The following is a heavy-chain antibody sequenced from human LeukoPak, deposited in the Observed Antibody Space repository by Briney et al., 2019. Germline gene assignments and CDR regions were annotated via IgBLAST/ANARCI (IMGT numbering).Heavy chain of an antibody. V-gene: IGHV4-39*01. CDR3: ARGITMIVVVEYNWFDP. D-gene: IGHD3-22*01. CDR1: GGSISSSSYY. CDR2: IYYSGST. Sequence: PSETLSLTCTVSGGSISSSSYYWGWIRQPSGKGLEWIGSIYYSGSTYYNPSLKSRVTISVDTSKNQFSLKLSSVTAADTAVYYCARGITMIVVVEYNWFDPWGQGTLVTVFS. J-gene: IGHJ5*02.